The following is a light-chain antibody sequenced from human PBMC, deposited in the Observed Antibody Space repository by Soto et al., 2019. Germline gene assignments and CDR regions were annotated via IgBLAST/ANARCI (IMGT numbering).Light chain of an antibody. V-gene: IGKV3-15*01. CDR1: QDLTDRY. CDR2: GAS. CDR3: QQYNNWPQT. Sequence: EIVLTHSPGTLALSPCERATLSFSANQDLTDRYLAWYQQKPAQATRLLIYGASTRATGIPARFSGSGSGTEFTLTVSSLQSEDFAVYSCQQYNNWPQTFGQGTKVDIK. J-gene: IGKJ1*01.